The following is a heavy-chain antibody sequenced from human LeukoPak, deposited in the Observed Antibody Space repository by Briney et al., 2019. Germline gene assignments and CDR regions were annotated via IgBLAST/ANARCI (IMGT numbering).Heavy chain of an antibody. D-gene: IGHD3-9*01. CDR1: GFTFSNYA. J-gene: IGHJ5*02. Sequence: GGSLRLSCAASGFTFSNYAMNWVRQAPGKGLEWVSAISGSGGNTYYADSVKGRFTISRDNSTNTLFLQMYSLRAEDTAVYYCARMDILPGYYEGGSGFDPWGQGTLVTVSS. V-gene: IGHV3-23*01. CDR2: ISGSGGNT. CDR3: ARMDILPGYYEGGSGFDP.